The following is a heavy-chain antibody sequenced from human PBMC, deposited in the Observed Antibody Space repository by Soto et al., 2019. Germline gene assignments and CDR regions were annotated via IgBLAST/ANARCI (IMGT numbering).Heavy chain of an antibody. CDR1: GASVSHGY. CDR2: MYFGGSI. J-gene: IGHJ5*02. CDR3: ARSYYDSTGFAVDP. Sequence: QMQLQASGPGLVKPSETLSLTCNVSGASVSHGYWSWIRQPPGKGLEGIGFMYFGGSINYNPSLTSRATISVETSKNQFAMKLTSVTASDTAVYYCARSYYDSTGFAVDPWGQGTLVTVSS. V-gene: IGHV4-59*02. D-gene: IGHD3-22*01.